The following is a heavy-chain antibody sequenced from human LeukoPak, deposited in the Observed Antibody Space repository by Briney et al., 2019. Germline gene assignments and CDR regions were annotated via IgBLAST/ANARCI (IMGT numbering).Heavy chain of an antibody. Sequence: AVTVSCKACGYTYTGYYRHGVRQAPGQEVEGMGWSNHKSGGTNYAQRFQERDTMNRDTSISTAYMALSRLRSDDTAVYSCARDGPSAYDFWSGYDFDYWGPGTLVTASS. CDR1: GYTYTGYY. CDR3: ARDGPSAYDFWSGYDFDY. V-gene: IGHV1-2*02. CDR2: SNHKSGGT. J-gene: IGHJ4*02. D-gene: IGHD3-3*01.